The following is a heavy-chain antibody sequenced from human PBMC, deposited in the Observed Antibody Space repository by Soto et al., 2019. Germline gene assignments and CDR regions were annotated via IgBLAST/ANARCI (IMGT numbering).Heavy chain of an antibody. V-gene: IGHV3-23*01. CDR1: GFTFSSYA. J-gene: IGHJ4*02. CDR2: ISGSGGST. CDR3: AKDANWRFGELFPPYYFDY. D-gene: IGHD3-10*01. Sequence: GGSLRLSCAASGFTFSSYAMSWVRQAPGKGLEWVSAISGSGGSTYYADSVKGRFTISRDNSKNTLYLQMNSLRAEDTAVYYCAKDANWRFGELFPPYYFDYWGQGTLVTVSS.